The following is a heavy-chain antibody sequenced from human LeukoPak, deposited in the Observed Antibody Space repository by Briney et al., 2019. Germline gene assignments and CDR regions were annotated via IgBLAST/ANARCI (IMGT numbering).Heavy chain of an antibody. Sequence: PGGSLRLSCAASGFTFSSYAMSWVRQAPGKGLEWVSTISGSGASTFYADSVKGRFTISRDNSKNTLYLQMNSLRAEDTAVYYCAKGHVHSSGWSDYWGQGTLVTVSS. CDR3: AKGHVHSSGWSDY. J-gene: IGHJ4*02. CDR1: GFTFSSYA. CDR2: ISGSGAST. V-gene: IGHV3-23*01. D-gene: IGHD6-19*01.